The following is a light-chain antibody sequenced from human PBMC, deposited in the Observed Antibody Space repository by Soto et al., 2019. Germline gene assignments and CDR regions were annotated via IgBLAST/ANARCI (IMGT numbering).Light chain of an antibody. CDR2: GAS. CDR3: HKYDSAPLT. Sequence: DIQMTQSPSSLSASVGDRVTITCRASQGISNNLAWYQQKPGKVPRLLIYGASTLQSGVPSRFSGSGSGTDFTLTISSLQPEDVATYYCHKYDSAPLTFGQGTKVEFK. V-gene: IGKV1-27*01. J-gene: IGKJ1*01. CDR1: QGISNN.